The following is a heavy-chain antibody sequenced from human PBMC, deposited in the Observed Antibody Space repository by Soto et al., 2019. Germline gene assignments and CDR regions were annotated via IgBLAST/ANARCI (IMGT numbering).Heavy chain of an antibody. CDR1: GFTFSSYA. D-gene: IGHD3-10*01. J-gene: IGHJ4*02. CDR3: AKEEWLGESRGPIY. CDR2: ISAMGGTT. Sequence: EVQLLESGGGLVQPGGSMRLSCAGSGFTFSSYAMTWVRQAPGKGLEWVSGISAMGGTTYYADSVKGRFAISRDNSKNMVHLQMNSLRAEDTAVYYCAKEEWLGESRGPIYWGQGTLVTVSS. V-gene: IGHV3-23*01.